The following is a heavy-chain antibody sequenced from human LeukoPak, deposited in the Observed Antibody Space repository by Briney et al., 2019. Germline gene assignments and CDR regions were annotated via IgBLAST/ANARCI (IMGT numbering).Heavy chain of an antibody. Sequence: GESLKISCKGSGYSFTSYWIGWVRQMPGKGLEWMGIIDAGDLDTRYSPSFQGQVTISADKSISTAYLQWSSLKASDTAMYYCARLGYCGGDCYLIRYYYYYMDVWGKGTTVTVSS. CDR1: GYSFTSYW. CDR3: ARLGYCGGDCYLIRYYYYYMDV. D-gene: IGHD2-21*02. J-gene: IGHJ6*03. CDR2: IDAGDLDT. V-gene: IGHV5-51*01.